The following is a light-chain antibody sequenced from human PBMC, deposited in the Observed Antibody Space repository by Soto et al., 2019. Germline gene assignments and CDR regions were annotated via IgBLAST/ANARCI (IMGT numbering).Light chain of an antibody. CDR1: QGISSY. Sequence: DIQMTQFPSTLSAYVRDRVTISCRAIQGISSYLSWYQQKPGKAPNLLIYKASTLKSGVPSRFSGSGSGTEFTLTISSLQPEDFATYYCQQLSSYPVTFGGGTKVDIK. V-gene: IGKV1-9*01. J-gene: IGKJ4*01. CDR2: KAS. CDR3: QQLSSYPVT.